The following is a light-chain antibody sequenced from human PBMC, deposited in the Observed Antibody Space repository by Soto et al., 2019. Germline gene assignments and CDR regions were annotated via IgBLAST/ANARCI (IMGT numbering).Light chain of an antibody. CDR2: DVS. Sequence: QSALTQPASVSGSPGQSITISCTGTSSDIGGYNYVSWYQQHPGKAPKLMIYDVSNRPSGVSNRFSGSKSGNTASLTISLLQVEDEADYYCSSYTSSSPYVFGTGTKVTVL. CDR3: SSYTSSSPYV. CDR1: SSDIGGYNY. J-gene: IGLJ1*01. V-gene: IGLV2-14*01.